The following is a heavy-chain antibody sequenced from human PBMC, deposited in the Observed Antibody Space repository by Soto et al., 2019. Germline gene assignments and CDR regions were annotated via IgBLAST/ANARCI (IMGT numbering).Heavy chain of an antibody. D-gene: IGHD6-19*01. V-gene: IGHV3-66*01. CDR3: ASDGYSSGWGTQALEH. CDR2: IYDGGST. CDR1: GFSVSNTF. J-gene: IGHJ1*01. Sequence: EVQLVESGGGLVQPGAALRLSCAASGFSVSNTFMNWVRQAPGKGLEWVSIIYDGGSTYYADFVKGRFTISRDNSKNTLHLQMNSLKAEDTAVYFWASDGYSSGWGTQALEHWGQGTLVTVSS.